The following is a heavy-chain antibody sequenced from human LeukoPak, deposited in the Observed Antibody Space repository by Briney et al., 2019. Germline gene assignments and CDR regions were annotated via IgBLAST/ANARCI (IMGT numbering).Heavy chain of an antibody. V-gene: IGHV3-23*01. CDR2: ISGSGDST. CDR1: GFTFSTYA. D-gene: IGHD2-2*01. J-gene: IGHJ4*02. Sequence: GGSLRLSCAASGFTFSTYAMHWVRQAPGKGLEWVSAISGSGDSTYYADSVKGRFTISRDNSRNTLYLQMNSLRAGDTAVYYCAKSCRSTSLDYWGQGTLVTVSS. CDR3: AKSCRSTSLDY.